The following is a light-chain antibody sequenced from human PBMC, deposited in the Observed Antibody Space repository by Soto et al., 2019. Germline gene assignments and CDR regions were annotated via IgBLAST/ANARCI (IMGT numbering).Light chain of an antibody. V-gene: IGKV3-20*01. CDR2: GAS. CDR1: QSVSNNY. CDR3: QQYGSSGT. J-gene: IGKJ1*01. Sequence: EIVLTQSPGTLSLSPGERATPSCRASQSVSNNYLAWYQQKPGQAPRLLIYGASSRATGIPDRFSGSGSGTDFTLTIIRLEPEDFAVYYCQQYGSSGTFGQGTKV.